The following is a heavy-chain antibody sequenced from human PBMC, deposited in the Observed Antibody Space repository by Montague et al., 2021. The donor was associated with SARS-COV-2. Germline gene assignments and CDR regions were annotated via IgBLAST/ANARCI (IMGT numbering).Heavy chain of an antibody. D-gene: IGHD3-10*01. CDR2: ISVVGST. CDR1: GTTITRSD. CDR3: ARGCLSYFGAGSHCYGMDV. V-gene: IGHV4-59*01. J-gene: IGHJ6*02. Sequence: SETLSLTCSVSGTTITRSDWNLTRQPTGTARGWIGYISVVGSTFPSPVLERRITVAVDTSKNQMSLKLTSVTAADTAVYYCARGCLSYFGAGSHCYGMDVWGHVTPVTVSS.